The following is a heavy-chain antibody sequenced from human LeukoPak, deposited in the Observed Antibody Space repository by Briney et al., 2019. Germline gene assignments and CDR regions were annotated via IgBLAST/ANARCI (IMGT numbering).Heavy chain of an antibody. Sequence: NPGGALRLSCAASGITFSGYYMSWIRQVPGKGLEWVSYIGTRSSYTNYADSVKGRFTISRDNAKNSLYLQMNSLRVEDTAVYYCARLRGYCSSTYCWAYYCDYWGQGTLVTVSS. CDR1: GITFSGYY. D-gene: IGHD2-2*01. CDR2: IGTRSSYT. CDR3: ARLRGYCSSTYCWAYYCDY. J-gene: IGHJ4*02. V-gene: IGHV3-11*03.